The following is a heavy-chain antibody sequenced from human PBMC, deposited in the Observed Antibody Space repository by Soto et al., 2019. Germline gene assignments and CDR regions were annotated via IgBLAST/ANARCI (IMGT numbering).Heavy chain of an antibody. V-gene: IGHV3-33*01. Sequence: QVQLVESGGGVVQPGRSLRLSCAASGFTFSSYGMHWVRQAPGKGLEWLAVIWYDGSNKYYADSVKGRFTISRDNSKNTLYLQMNSLRAEDTAVYYCARDRYSSGWYDFDYWGQGTLVTVSS. CDR1: GFTFSSYG. J-gene: IGHJ4*02. CDR3: ARDRYSSGWYDFDY. CDR2: IWYDGSNK. D-gene: IGHD6-19*01.